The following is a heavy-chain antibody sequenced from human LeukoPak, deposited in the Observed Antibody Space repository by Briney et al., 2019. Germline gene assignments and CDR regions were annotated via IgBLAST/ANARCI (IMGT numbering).Heavy chain of an antibody. CDR1: GFTFSDYY. CDR3: ARARGSIPSSSFDY. Sequence: GGSLRLSCAASGFTFSDYYMTWIRQAPGKGLEWVSYISSGSSYTDYADSVKGRFTISRDNAKNSLDLQMNILRAEDTALYYWARARGSIPSSSFDYWGQGALVTVSS. V-gene: IGHV3-11*06. D-gene: IGHD6-6*01. J-gene: IGHJ4*02. CDR2: ISSGSSYT.